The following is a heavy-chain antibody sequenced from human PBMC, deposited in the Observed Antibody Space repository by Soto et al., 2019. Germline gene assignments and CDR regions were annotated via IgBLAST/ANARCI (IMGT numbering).Heavy chain of an antibody. J-gene: IGHJ6*02. D-gene: IGHD3-10*01. CDR1: GFTVDDYA. CDR2: ISSTSSTI. CDR3: ATYYGSGSYFPDHYYYGMDV. Sequence: GGSLRLSCAASGFTVDDYAMHWVRQAPGKGLEWISYISSTSSTIYYADSVKGRFTISRDNAKNSLYLQMNSLRAEDTAVYYCATYYGSGSYFPDHYYYGMDVWGQGTTVTVSS. V-gene: IGHV3-48*01.